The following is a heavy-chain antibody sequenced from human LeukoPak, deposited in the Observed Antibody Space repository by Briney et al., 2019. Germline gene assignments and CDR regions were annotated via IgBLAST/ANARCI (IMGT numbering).Heavy chain of an antibody. CDR2: IYYSGST. CDR1: GGSISSSSYY. CDR3: AIAIISYQLLDAFDI. J-gene: IGHJ3*02. Sequence: SETLSLTCTVSGGSISSSSYYWGWIRQPPGKGLEWIASIYYSGSTYYNPSLKSRLTISVDTSKNQFSLKLSSVTAADTAVYYCAIAIISYQLLDAFDIWGQGTMVTVSS. D-gene: IGHD2-2*01. V-gene: IGHV4-39*01.